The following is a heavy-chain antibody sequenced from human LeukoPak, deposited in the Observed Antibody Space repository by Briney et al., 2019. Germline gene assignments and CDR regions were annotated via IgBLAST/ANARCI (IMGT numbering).Heavy chain of an antibody. CDR1: GFTFSNSE. V-gene: IGHV3-48*03. CDR2: ISSGGTTI. D-gene: IGHD5-18*01. CDR3: ARDRGYSYY. J-gene: IGHJ4*02. Sequence: GRSLRLSCAASGFTFSNSEMNWVRQAPGKGLEWVSYISSGGTTIYYADSVKGRFTISRDNAKDSLYLQMNSLRAEDTAVYYCARDRGYSYYWGQGTLVTVSS.